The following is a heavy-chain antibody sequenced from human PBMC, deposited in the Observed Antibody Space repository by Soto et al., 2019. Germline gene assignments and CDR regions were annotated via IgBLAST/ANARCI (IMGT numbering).Heavy chain of an antibody. Sequence: GGSLRLSCAASGFTLSSYAAHWVRQAPGKGLEWVAVISYDGSNKYYADSVKGRFTISRDNSKNTLYLQMNSLRPEDTAVYYCARVQAAGHYYYSYGMDVWGQGTTVTVSS. D-gene: IGHD6-13*01. CDR2: ISYDGSNK. CDR3: ARVQAAGHYYYSYGMDV. CDR1: GFTLSSYA. J-gene: IGHJ6*02. V-gene: IGHV3-30-3*01.